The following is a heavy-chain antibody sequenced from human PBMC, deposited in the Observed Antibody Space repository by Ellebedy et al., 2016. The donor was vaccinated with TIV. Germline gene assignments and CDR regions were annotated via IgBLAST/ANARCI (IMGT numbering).Heavy chain of an antibody. V-gene: IGHV4-59*01. CDR3: ARMTSGSLHFDY. D-gene: IGHD1-26*01. CDR1: GGSISTYY. CDR2: NHYTGSA. J-gene: IGHJ4*02. Sequence: SETLSLTCTVSGGSISTYYWSWIRQAPGKRLEWIGYNHYTGSANYNPSLKSRVTISVDTSKNQFSLKLSSVTAADTAVYYCARMTSGSLHFDYWGQGTLVTVSS.